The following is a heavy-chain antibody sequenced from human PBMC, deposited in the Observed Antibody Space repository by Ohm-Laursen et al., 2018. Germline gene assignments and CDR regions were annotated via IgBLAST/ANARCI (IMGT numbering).Heavy chain of an antibody. J-gene: IGHJ3*02. CDR2: IYYSGST. Sequence: SETLSLTCTVSGGSVSSGSYYWYWLRQPPGKGLEWIGNIYYSGSTNYNPSLKSRVTISVDMSKNQFTLKLSSVTAAKTAVYYCARALNGNDAFDIWGQGTMVTVSS. CDR1: GGSVSSGSYY. CDR3: ARALNGNDAFDI. V-gene: IGHV4-61*01.